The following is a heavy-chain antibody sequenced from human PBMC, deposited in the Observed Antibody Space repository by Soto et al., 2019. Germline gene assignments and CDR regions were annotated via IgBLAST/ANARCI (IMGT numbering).Heavy chain of an antibody. J-gene: IGHJ5*01. D-gene: IGHD6-19*01. CDR2: IYSSGST. V-gene: IGHV3-66*01. Sequence: EVQLVESGGGLVQPGGSLRLSCAASGFTVTSSYSSWVRQAPGKRLEWVSTIYSSGSTYYADSVRGRFIISRDISENTVDLQMNSLTVEDTAVYYCAREASGSGWWSQGSFESWGQGTLVTVSS. CDR1: GFTVTSSY. CDR3: AREASGSGWWSQGSFES.